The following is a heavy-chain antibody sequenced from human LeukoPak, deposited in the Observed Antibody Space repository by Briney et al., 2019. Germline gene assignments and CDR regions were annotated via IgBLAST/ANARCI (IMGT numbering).Heavy chain of an antibody. V-gene: IGHV1-2*06. CDR3: AREYCTTTSCQFYYFDY. CDR2: VNPHSGGT. CDR1: GYTFTSYG. D-gene: IGHD2-2*01. J-gene: IGHJ4*02. Sequence: ASVKVSCKASGYTFTSYGISWVRQAPGQGLEWMGRVNPHSGGTDYAQKFQGRVTMPRDTSITTAYMELSSLRSDDTAMYYCAREYCTTTSCQFYYFDYWGQGTLVTVSS.